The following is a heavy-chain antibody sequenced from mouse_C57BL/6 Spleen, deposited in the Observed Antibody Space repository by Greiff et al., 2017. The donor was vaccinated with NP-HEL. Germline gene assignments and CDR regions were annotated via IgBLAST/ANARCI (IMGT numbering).Heavy chain of an antibody. CDR2: IDPSDSYT. CDR3: ARGGDITTVVATPFAY. J-gene: IGHJ3*01. D-gene: IGHD1-1*01. Sequence: QVQLQQPGAELVMPGASVKLSCKASGYTFTSYWMHWVKQRPGQGLEWIGEIDPSDSYTNYNQKFKGKSTLTVDKSSSTAYMQLSSLTSEDSAVYYCARGGDITTVVATPFAYWGQGTLVTVSA. V-gene: IGHV1-69*01. CDR1: GYTFTSYW.